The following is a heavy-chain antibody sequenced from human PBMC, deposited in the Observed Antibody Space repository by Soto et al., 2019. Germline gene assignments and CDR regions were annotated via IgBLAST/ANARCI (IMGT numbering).Heavy chain of an antibody. CDR3: TRANVNGYLLGEPPFDY. J-gene: IGHJ4*02. CDR2: IRSKAYGGTT. V-gene: IGHV3-49*03. D-gene: IGHD5-18*01. Sequence: GGSLRLSCTASGFTFGDYAMSWFRQAPGKGLEWVGFIRSKAYGGTTEYAASVKGRFTISRDDSKSIAYLQMNSLKTEDTAVYYCTRANVNGYLLGEPPFDYWGQGTLVTVSS. CDR1: GFTFGDYA.